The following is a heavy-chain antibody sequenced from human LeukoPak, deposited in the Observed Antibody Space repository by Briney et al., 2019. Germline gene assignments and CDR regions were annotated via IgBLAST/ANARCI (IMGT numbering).Heavy chain of an antibody. CDR3: ARVKMAGTTYNWFDP. CDR2: MNPNSGNT. D-gene: IGHD1-7*01. Sequence: VKVSCKASGYTFTSYDINRVRQATGQGPEWMGWMNPNSGNTGYAQKFQGRVTMTRNTSISTAYMELSRLRSDDTAVYYCARVKMAGTTYNWFDPWGQGTLVTVSS. J-gene: IGHJ5*02. V-gene: IGHV1-8*01. CDR1: GYTFTSYD.